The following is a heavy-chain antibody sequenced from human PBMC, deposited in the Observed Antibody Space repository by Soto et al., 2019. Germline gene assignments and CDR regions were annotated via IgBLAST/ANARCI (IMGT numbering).Heavy chain of an antibody. CDR3: ASLGYCSSTSCYGWFDP. D-gene: IGHD2-2*01. CDR1: GGSISSSSYY. V-gene: IGHV4-39*01. Sequence: SETLSLTCTVSGGSISSSSYYWGWIRQPPGKGLEWIGSIYYSGSTYYNPSLKSRVTISVDTSKNQFSLKLSSVTAADTAVYYCASLGYCSSTSCYGWFDPWGQGTLVTVSS. CDR2: IYYSGST. J-gene: IGHJ5*02.